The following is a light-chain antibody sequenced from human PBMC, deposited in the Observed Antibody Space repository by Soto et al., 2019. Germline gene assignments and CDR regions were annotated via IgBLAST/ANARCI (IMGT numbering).Light chain of an antibody. CDR2: DAS. CDR1: QDIGKR. J-gene: IGKJ4*01. CDR3: QQYDTLLT. V-gene: IGKV1-33*01. Sequence: DIRMTQSPSSLSASVGDSVTITCQASQDIGKRLNWYQHKPGKAPKVLIYDASYLETGVPSRFSGRRSGTDFTFTISSLQPEDFATYYCQQYDTLLTFGGGTKVE.